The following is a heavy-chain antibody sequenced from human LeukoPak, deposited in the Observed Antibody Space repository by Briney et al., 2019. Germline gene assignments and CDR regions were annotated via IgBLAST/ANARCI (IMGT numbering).Heavy chain of an antibody. CDR3: ARVVPAAMGSKFDY. J-gene: IGHJ4*02. V-gene: IGHV4-39*07. D-gene: IGHD2-2*01. Sequence: SETLSLTCTVSGGSISSSSYYWGWIRQPPGKGLEWIGSIYYSGSTYYNPSLKSRVTISVDTSKNQFSLKLSSVTAADTAVYYCARVVPAAMGSKFDYWGQGTLVTVSS. CDR1: GGSISSSSYY. CDR2: IYYSGST.